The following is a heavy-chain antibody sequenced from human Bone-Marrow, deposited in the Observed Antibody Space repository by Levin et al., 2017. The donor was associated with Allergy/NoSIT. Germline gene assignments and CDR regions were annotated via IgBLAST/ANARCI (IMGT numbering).Heavy chain of an antibody. V-gene: IGHV3-53*01. CDR3: ARDWPFGSGPYDAFDI. Sequence: QPGGSLRLSCTASGFTLSTNYMSWVRQAPGKGLEWVSLIYTAGATYYADSVKGRFTISRDNSKNTLFLQMNSLSADDTAVYFCARDWPFGSGPYDAFDIWGPGTMVTVSS. CDR1: GFTLSTNY. CDR2: IYTAGAT. D-gene: IGHD3-10*01. J-gene: IGHJ3*02.